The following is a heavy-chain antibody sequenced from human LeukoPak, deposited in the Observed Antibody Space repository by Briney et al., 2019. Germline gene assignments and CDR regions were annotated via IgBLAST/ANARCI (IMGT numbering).Heavy chain of an antibody. CDR2: INPSGGST. CDR3: ARDLELSMGRSYSSSSGVDY. V-gene: IGHV1-46*01. CDR1: GYTFTSYY. Sequence: ASVKVSCKASGYTFTSYYMHWVRQAPGQGLEWMGIINPSGGSTSYAQKFQGRVTMTRDTCTSTVYMELSSLRSEDTAVYYCARDLELSMGRSYSSSSGVDYWGQGTLVTVSS. D-gene: IGHD6-6*01. J-gene: IGHJ4*02.